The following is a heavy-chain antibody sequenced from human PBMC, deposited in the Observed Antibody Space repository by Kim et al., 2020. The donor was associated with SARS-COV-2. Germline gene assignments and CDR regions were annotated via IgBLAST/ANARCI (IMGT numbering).Heavy chain of an antibody. V-gene: IGHV1-69*04. CDR2: IIPILGIA. CDR1: GGTFSSYA. J-gene: IGHJ4*02. CDR3: ARVGGFWSGDQYYFDY. D-gene: IGHD3-3*01. Sequence: SVKVSCKASGGTFSSYAISWVRQAPGQGLEWMGRIIPILGIANYAQKFQGRVTITADKSTSTAYMELSSLRSEDTAVYYCARVGGFWSGDQYYFDYWGQGTLVTVSS.